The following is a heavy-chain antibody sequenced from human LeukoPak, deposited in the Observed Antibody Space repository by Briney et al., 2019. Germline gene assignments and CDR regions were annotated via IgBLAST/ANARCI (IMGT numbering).Heavy chain of an antibody. CDR2: IYPRDGST. CDR1: GYTFTSNY. CDR3: ARHQEGFDH. J-gene: IGHJ4*02. V-gene: IGHV1-46*01. Sequence: ASVKVSCKASGYTFTSNYIHWVRQAPGQGLEWMGMIYPRDGSTSYAQKFQGRVTVTRDTSTSTVHMELSGLRSEDTAGYYCARHQEGFDHWGQGHLVTVSS.